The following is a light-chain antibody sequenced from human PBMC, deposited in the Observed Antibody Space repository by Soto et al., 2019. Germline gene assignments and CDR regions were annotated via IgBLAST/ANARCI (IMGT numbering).Light chain of an antibody. Sequence: QSALTQPPSASASPGHSVTISCTGTSSDVGAYGYVSWYQHHPGTAPKLIIYEVNKRPSGVPDRFSGSKSGNTASLTVSGLQAEDEADYYCASYAGSINFYVFGTGTKVTVL. V-gene: IGLV2-8*01. J-gene: IGLJ1*01. CDR1: SSDVGAYGY. CDR2: EVN. CDR3: ASYAGSINFYV.